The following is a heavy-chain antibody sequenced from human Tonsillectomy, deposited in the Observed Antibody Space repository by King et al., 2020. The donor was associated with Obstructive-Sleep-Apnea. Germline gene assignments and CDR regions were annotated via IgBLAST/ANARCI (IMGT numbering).Heavy chain of an antibody. CDR2: ISWNSGNI. D-gene: IGHD2-2*02. J-gene: IGHJ5*02. CDR3: AKDMDPYTNTWQGGGFDP. V-gene: IGHV3-9*01. CDR1: GFIFDDFA. Sequence: EVQLVESGGGLVQPGGSLRLSCAASGFIFDDFAMHWVRQAPGKGLEWVSGISWNSGNIGYADSVRGRFTISRDNAKNSLYLQMNSLRAEDTALYFCAKDMDPYTNTWQGGGFDPWGQGTLVTVSS.